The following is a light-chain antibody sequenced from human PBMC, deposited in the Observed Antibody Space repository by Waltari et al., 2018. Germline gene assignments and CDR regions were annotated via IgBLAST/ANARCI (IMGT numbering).Light chain of an antibody. CDR3: GSYTSSTTPYV. J-gene: IGLJ1*01. CDR1: SSDVGGYNY. CDR2: DVN. Sequence: QSALTQPASVSGSPGQSITISCTGTSSDVGGYNYVTWYQQHPGKAPKVMIYDVNNRPSGFSNRCSGSKSGNTASLSISVLQAEDEADYYCGSYTSSTTPYVFGTGTKVTVL. V-gene: IGLV2-14*01.